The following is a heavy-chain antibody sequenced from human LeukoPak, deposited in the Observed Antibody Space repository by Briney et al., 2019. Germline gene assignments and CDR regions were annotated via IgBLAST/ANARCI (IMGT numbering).Heavy chain of an antibody. V-gene: IGHV4-38-2*02. D-gene: IGHD3-16*01. CDR2: IYHSGST. Sequence: SETLSLTCTVSDYSINSNYYWGWIRQPPGKGLEWIGTIYHSGSTYYNPSLKGRVTISVDKSKNQLLLRLNSVTAADTAVYYCARDLGSSTPSGVWGKGTTVTVSS. CDR1: DYSINSNYY. CDR3: ARDLGSSTPSGV. J-gene: IGHJ6*04.